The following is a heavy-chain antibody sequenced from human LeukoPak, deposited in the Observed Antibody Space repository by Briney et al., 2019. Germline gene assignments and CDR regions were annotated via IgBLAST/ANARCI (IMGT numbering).Heavy chain of an antibody. CDR3: ARDPVEWELLLDY. Sequence: GGSLRLSCAASGFSFSNYWVGWVRQATGKRPEWVANMNIDGSERYYADSVKGRFTISRDNARNSVFLQMSGLRVEDTAVYYCARDPVEWELLLDYWGQGTLVTVSS. J-gene: IGHJ4*02. V-gene: IGHV3-7*01. D-gene: IGHD1-26*01. CDR1: GFSFSNYW. CDR2: MNIDGSER.